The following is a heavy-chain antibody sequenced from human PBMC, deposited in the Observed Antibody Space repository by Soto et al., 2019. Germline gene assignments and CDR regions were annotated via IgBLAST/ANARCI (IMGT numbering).Heavy chain of an antibody. Sequence: VQLVESGGGVVQPGRSLRLSCAASGFTFSGSAIHWVRQASGKGLEWVGRIRSKTNTDATAYAASVKGRFTISRDDSKSTAYLQMNSLKTEDTAVYYCTRLDYDDSSGYYPVDYWGQGTLVTVSS. J-gene: IGHJ4*02. D-gene: IGHD3-22*01. CDR3: TRLDYDDSSGYYPVDY. V-gene: IGHV3-73*01. CDR1: GFTFSGSA. CDR2: IRSKTNTDAT.